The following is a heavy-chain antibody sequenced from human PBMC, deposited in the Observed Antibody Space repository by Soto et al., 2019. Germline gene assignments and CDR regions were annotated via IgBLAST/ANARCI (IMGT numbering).Heavy chain of an antibody. CDR2: IDWDDDK. V-gene: IGHV2-70*01. CDR3: AGTTRNNDAFDI. CDR1: GFSLSTSGMY. Sequence: SGPTLVNPTQTLTLTCTFSGFSLSTSGMYVSWIRQLPGQALEWLALIDWDDDKYYSTALKTRLTISKDTSKNQVVLTMTNMDPVDTATYCCAGTTRNNDAFDICGQGTIVTVS. J-gene: IGHJ3*02. D-gene: IGHD5-12*01.